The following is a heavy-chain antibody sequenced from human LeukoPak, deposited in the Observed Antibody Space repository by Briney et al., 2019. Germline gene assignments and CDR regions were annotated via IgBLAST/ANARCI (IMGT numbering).Heavy chain of an antibody. D-gene: IGHD3-22*01. CDR1: GYTFTGYY. CDR2: INPNSGGT. J-gene: IGHJ4*02. CDR3: ARVTNYYDSSGYYWYFDY. V-gene: IGHV1-2*02. Sequence: GASVKVSCKASGYTFTGYYMHWVRQAPGQGLEWMGWINPNSGGTNYAQKFQGRVTMTRDTSISTAYMELSRLRSDDTAVYYCARVTNYYDSSGYYWYFDYWGQGTLVTISS.